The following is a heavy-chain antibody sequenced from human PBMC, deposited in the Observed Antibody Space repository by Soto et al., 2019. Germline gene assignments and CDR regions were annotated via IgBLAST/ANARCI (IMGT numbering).Heavy chain of an antibody. CDR3: ASWAKDYYYYGTEV. V-gene: IGHV3-23*01. Sequence: PWGSLRLSCAASGFTFSSYAMSWVRQAPGKGLEWVSAISGSGGSTYYADSVKGRFTISRDNSKNTLYLQMNSLRAEDTAVYYCASWAKDYYYYGTEVWGHGTTVSVSS. J-gene: IGHJ6*02. CDR1: GFTFSSYA. CDR2: ISGSGGST. D-gene: IGHD7-27*01.